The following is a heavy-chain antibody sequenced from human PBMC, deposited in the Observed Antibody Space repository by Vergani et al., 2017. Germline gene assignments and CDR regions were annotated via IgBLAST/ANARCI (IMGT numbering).Heavy chain of an antibody. CDR2: IYPGDSDT. CDR3: ARLGPIPYQKLLWFGGWFDP. Sequence: EVQLVESGGGLVQPGESLKISCKGSGYSFTSYWIGWVRQMPGKGLEWMGIIYPGDSDTRYSPSFQGQVTILADKSISTAYLQWSSLKASDTAMYYCARLGPIPYQKLLWFGGWFDPWGQGTLVTVSS. D-gene: IGHD3-10*01. J-gene: IGHJ5*02. CDR1: GYSFTSYW. V-gene: IGHV5-51*01.